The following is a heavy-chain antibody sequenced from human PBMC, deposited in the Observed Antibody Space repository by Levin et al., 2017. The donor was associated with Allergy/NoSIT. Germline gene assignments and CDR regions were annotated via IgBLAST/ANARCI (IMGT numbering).Heavy chain of an antibody. CDR3: ARGGYSNAGYERGGYSMAV. CDR2: INPNTGDA. V-gene: IGHV1-2*06. D-gene: IGHD6-19*01. CDR1: GYIFTGYY. Sequence: ASVKVSCKTSGYIFTGYYMHWVRQAPGQGLEWMGRINPNTGDANYAQKFQGRVTMTRDTAISTAYMDLTRLTSDDTAVYYCARGGYSNAGYERGGYSMAVWGKGTTVTVSS. J-gene: IGHJ6*03.